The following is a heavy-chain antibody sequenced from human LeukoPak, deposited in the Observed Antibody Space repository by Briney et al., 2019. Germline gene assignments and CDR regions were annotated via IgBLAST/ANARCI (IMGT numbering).Heavy chain of an antibody. J-gene: IGHJ4*02. Sequence: SQTLSLTCAVSGGSINSGGNSWTWIRQPPGEALEWIGHIYLSGNTYYNPSLKSRVTILLDTSNNRFSLRVTSMTAADTAVYYCARGGYGANSGLDYWGQGTLVTVSS. CDR2: IYLSGNT. CDR3: ARGGYGANSGLDY. V-gene: IGHV4-30-2*01. D-gene: IGHD4-23*01. CDR1: GGSINSGGNS.